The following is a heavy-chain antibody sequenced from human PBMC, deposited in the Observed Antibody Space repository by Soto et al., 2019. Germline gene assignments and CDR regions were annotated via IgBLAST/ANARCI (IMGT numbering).Heavy chain of an antibody. V-gene: IGHV3-74*01. CDR2: IKSDGSST. CDR1: RFTFSDYW. Sequence: EVQLVESGGGLVQPGGSLRLSCAASRFTFSDYWMHWVRQAPGKGLVWVSRIKSDGSSTSYADSVKGRFTISRDNAKNTLYLQMNSLRAEDTAVYYCARSWGGELVSWGQGTLVTVSS. J-gene: IGHJ4*02. D-gene: IGHD3-16*01. CDR3: ARSWGGELVS.